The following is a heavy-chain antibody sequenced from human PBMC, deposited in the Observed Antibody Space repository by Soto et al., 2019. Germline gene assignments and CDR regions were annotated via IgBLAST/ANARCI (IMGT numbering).Heavy chain of an antibody. Sequence: SETLSLTCTVSGGSISSGGYYWSWIRQHPGKGLEWIGYIYYSGSTYYNPSLKSRVTISVDTSKNQFSLKLSSVTAADTAVYYCARGVTTPSIYYYYYYMDVWGKGTTVTVSS. CDR3: ARGVTTPSIYYYYYYMDV. V-gene: IGHV4-31*03. CDR2: IYYSGST. CDR1: GGSISSGGYY. J-gene: IGHJ6*03. D-gene: IGHD3-3*01.